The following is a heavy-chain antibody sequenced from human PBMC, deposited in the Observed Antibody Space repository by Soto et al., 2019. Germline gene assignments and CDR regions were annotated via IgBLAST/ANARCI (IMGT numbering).Heavy chain of an antibody. J-gene: IGHJ5*02. Sequence: ELHLEESGGGLVQPGGSLRLSCVACGSAVSTFGMNWIRQAPGEGLEWVAYISSSSSTIFYGGSVKGRFTASRDNAENSMYLEMNNLRVEDTAVYYCARDKGGSVAGFNWFDPWGHGTLVTVSS. CDR2: ISSSSSTI. CDR3: ARDKGGSVAGFNWFDP. CDR1: GSAVSTFG. V-gene: IGHV3-48*01. D-gene: IGHD6-19*01.